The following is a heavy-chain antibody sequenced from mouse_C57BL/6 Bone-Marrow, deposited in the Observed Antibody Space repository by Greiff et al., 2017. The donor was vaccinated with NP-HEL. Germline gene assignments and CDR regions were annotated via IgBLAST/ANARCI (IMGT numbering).Heavy chain of an antibody. CDR3: GRESWYFGV. V-gene: IGHV1-64*01. CDR1: GYTFTSYW. CDR2: IHPNSGST. J-gene: IGHJ1*03. Sequence: VQLQQPGAELGKPGASVKLSCKASGYTFTSYWLHWVKQRPGQGLEWIGMIHPNSGSTNYNELFKSKATLTIDKSSSTDYRQISSLTSEDSAVYYYGRESWYFGVWGKGTTVTVSS.